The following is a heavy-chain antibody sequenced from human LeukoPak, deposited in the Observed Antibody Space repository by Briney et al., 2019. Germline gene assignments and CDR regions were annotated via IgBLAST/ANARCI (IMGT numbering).Heavy chain of an antibody. J-gene: IGHJ4*02. CDR1: GFTFSSYS. CDR2: IGSGSSYI. D-gene: IGHD6-6*01. CDR3: AKEEGRNPRASSGY. Sequence: GGSLRLSCAASGFTFSSYSMNWVRQAPGKGLEWVSSIGSGSSYIYYADSVKGRFTISRDNAKNSLYLQMNSLRAEDTALYYCAKEEGRNPRASSGYWGQGTLVAVSS. V-gene: IGHV3-21*01.